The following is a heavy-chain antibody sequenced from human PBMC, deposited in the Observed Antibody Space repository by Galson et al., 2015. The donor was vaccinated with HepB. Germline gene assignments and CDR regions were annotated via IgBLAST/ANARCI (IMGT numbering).Heavy chain of an antibody. CDR2: INNDGTFL. D-gene: IGHD2-15*01. J-gene: IGHJ5*02. Sequence: SLRLSCAASGFIFSNYWMHWVRQTPGKGPVWISRINNDGTFLSYADSVKGRFTISRDNAKNTLYLQMNSLRAEDTAVYYCARVAGYCGGDSCYGAFDPWGQGTKVTGSA. CDR3: ARVAGYCGGDSCYGAFDP. CDR1: GFIFSNYW. V-gene: IGHV3-74*01.